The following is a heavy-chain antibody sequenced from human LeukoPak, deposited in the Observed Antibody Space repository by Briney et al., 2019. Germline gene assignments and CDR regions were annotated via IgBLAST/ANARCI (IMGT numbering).Heavy chain of an antibody. Sequence: SETLSLTCTISGGSVITTHWWNWVRQSPGKGLEWIGEIYHSGRANYNPSLESRVTISVDKSKNHLSLKLTFVTAADTAVYYCARDHRRGWFDPWGQGTLVTVSS. V-gene: IGHV4-4*02. CDR3: ARDHRRGWFDP. CDR2: IYHSGRA. CDR1: GGSVITTHW. J-gene: IGHJ5*02.